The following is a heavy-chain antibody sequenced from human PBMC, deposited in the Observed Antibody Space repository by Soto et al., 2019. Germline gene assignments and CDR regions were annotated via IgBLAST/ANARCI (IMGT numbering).Heavy chain of an antibody. V-gene: IGHV4-39*01. J-gene: IGHJ4*02. D-gene: IGHD2-21*02. CDR3: ARHRRHVVVITSIGGGLDY. CDR2: IYSVGTT. Sequence: TLSLTCTVSGGSISSGDYYWGWIRQPPGKGLEWIGSFYSSGSIYSVGTTYYNPSLKSRVTISVTTSKNQFSLKLRSVTAADTAVYFCARHRRHVVVITSIGGGLDYGAQGTLVTVSS. CDR1: GGSISSGDYY.